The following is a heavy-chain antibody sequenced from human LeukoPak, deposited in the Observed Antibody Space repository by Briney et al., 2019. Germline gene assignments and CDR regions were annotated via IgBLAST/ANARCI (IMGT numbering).Heavy chain of an antibody. V-gene: IGHV1-2*02. CDR3: ARDEGSANNWFDP. CDR1: GYTLTELS. D-gene: IGHD3-10*01. CDR2: INTNSGGT. J-gene: IGHJ5*02. Sequence: ASVKVSFKVSGYTLTELSMHWVRQAPGQGLEWMGWINTNSGGTIYAQMFQGRVTMTRDTSISTAYMELSRLRSDDTAVYYCARDEGSANNWFDPWGQGTPVTVSS.